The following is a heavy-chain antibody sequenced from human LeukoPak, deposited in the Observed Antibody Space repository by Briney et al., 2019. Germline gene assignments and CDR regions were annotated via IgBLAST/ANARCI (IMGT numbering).Heavy chain of an antibody. CDR1: GFTFSDYY. D-gene: IGHD2-21*01. V-gene: IGHV3-11*01. Sequence: PGGSLRLSCAASGFTFSDYYMSWIRQAPGKGLEWVSYISSSGSTIYYADSVKGRFTISRDNSKNTLYLQMNSLRAEDTAVYYCARGSIETVVFDYWGQGTLVTVSS. CDR3: ARGSIETVVFDY. CDR2: ISSSGSTI. J-gene: IGHJ4*02.